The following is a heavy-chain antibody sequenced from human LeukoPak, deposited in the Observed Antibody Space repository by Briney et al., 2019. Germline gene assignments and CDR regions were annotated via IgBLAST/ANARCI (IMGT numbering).Heavy chain of an antibody. Sequence: SETLSLTCTVSGGSISRSNYYWGWIRQPPGKGLEWIGSIYYRRRNDYNPSLKSRVTISVDTSRNQLSLKLTSVTAADTAVYYCARYPGLEGAGSKGAFDYWGQGTLVTVSS. CDR2: IYYRRRN. J-gene: IGHJ4*02. CDR1: GGSISRSNYY. D-gene: IGHD3-10*01. CDR3: ARYPGLEGAGSKGAFDY. V-gene: IGHV4-39*07.